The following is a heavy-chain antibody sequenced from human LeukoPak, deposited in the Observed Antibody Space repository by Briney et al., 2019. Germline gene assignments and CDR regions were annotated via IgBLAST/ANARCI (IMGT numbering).Heavy chain of an antibody. CDR3: ARGPQYYDTLTGWAWIAEYFQH. CDR1: GGTFSSYA. V-gene: IGHV1-69*13. J-gene: IGHJ1*01. Sequence: SVKVSCKASGGTFSSYAISWVRQAPGQGLEWMGGIIPIFGTANYAQKFQGRVTITADESTSTAYMELSSLRSEDTAVYYCARGPQYYDTLTGWAWIAEYFQHWGQGTLVTVSS. CDR2: IIPIFGTA. D-gene: IGHD3-9*01.